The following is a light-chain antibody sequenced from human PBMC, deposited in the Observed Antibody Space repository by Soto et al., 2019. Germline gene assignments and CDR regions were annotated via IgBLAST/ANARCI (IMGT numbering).Light chain of an antibody. CDR3: QHLGGSTKT. Sequence: EIVLTQSPGTLSLSPGARATLSCRVSQSVSNSYLAWYQKNPGQDPRFLIYGASSRATGIPVRFTGIVSGTDFNLTLRRLETEDCAVYEGQHLGGSTKTFCRLTKVDIK. V-gene: IGKV3-20*01. J-gene: IGKJ1*01. CDR2: GAS. CDR1: QSVSNSY.